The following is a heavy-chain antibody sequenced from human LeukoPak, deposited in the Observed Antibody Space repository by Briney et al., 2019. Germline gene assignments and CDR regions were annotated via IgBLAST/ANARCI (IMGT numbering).Heavy chain of an antibody. CDR2: IYHSGST. J-gene: IGHJ4*02. D-gene: IGHD2-15*01. CDR3: AREDCSGGSCRLNSPFDY. V-gene: IGHV4-38-2*02. CDR1: GYSISSGYY. Sequence: PSETLSLTCTVSGYSISSGYYWGWIRQPPGKGLEWIGSIYHSGSTYYNPSLKSRVTISVDTSKNQFSLKLSSVTAADTAVYYCAREDCSGGSCRLNSPFDYWGQGTLVTVSS.